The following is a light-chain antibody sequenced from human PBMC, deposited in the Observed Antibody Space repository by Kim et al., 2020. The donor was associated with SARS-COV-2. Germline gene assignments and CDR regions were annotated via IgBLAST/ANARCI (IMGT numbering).Light chain of an antibody. CDR1: SSDVSAYTY. CDR2: NVT. V-gene: IGLV2-11*01. Sequence: GESVPITCASTSSDVSAYTYVSCYQQNPGKAPKLLIYNVTKRPSGVPDRFSGSKSGNSASLTISGLQADDEADYYCCSYAGKYSLIFGGGTQLTVL. J-gene: IGLJ2*01. CDR3: CSYAGKYSLI.